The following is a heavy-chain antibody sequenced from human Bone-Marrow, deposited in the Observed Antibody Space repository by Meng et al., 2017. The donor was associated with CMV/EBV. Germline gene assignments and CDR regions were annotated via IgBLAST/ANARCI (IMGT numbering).Heavy chain of an antibody. CDR2: IYPGDSDT. V-gene: IGHV5-51*01. CDR1: GYSFTSYW. Sequence: GGSLRLSCKGSGYSFTSYWIGWVRQMPGKGLEWMGIIYPGDSDTRYSPSFQGQVTISADKSIITAYLQWSSLKASDTAMYYCARQGGSYSGGYVDYWGQGTLVAVSS. J-gene: IGHJ4*02. D-gene: IGHD1-26*01. CDR3: ARQGGSYSGGYVDY.